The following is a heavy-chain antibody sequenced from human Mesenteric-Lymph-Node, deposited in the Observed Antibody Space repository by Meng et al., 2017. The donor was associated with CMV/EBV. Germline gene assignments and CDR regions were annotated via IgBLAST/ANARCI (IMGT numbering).Heavy chain of an antibody. Sequence: GGSLRLSCAASGFTFSSYVMSWVRQAPGEGLEWVSGISGSGGSTYYADSVKGRFTISRDNSKNTLYLQMNSLRAEDTAVYYCAKSFGRGPYYGMDVWGQGTTVTVSS. D-gene: IGHD3-16*01. CDR1: GFTFSSYV. J-gene: IGHJ6*02. CDR2: ISGSGGST. V-gene: IGHV3-23*01. CDR3: AKSFGRGPYYGMDV.